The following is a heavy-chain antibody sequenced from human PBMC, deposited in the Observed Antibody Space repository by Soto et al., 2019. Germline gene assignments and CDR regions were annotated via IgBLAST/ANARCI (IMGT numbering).Heavy chain of an antibody. D-gene: IGHD6-13*01. Sequence: ASVKVSFKASGGTFSSYTISWVLQAPGQGLEWMGRIIPTLGIANYAQKFQGRVTITADKSTSTAYMELSSLRSEDTAVYYCAGAPQQLVLEYFQHWGQGTLVTVSS. CDR3: AGAPQQLVLEYFQH. CDR1: GGTFSSYT. V-gene: IGHV1-69*02. J-gene: IGHJ1*01. CDR2: IIPTLGIA.